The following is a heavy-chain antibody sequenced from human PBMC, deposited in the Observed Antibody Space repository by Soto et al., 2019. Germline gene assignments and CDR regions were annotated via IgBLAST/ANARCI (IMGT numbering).Heavy chain of an antibody. Sequence: QVQLVQSGAEVKKPGASVKVSCKASGYTFTSYDINWVRQATGQGLEWMGWMTPNSGNTGYAQKFQGRVTMTRNTSISTAYKELSSLRAEDTAVYYCARGRIVSLMLYGYNSDYYYYYGMDVWGQGTTVTVSS. CDR1: GYTFTSYD. D-gene: IGHD5-12*01. CDR2: MTPNSGNT. CDR3: ARGRIVSLMLYGYNSDYYYYYGMDV. J-gene: IGHJ6*02. V-gene: IGHV1-8*01.